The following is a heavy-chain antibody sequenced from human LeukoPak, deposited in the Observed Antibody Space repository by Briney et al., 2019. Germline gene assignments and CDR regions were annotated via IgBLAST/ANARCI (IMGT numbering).Heavy chain of an antibody. CDR3: ASERGAYCGGDCYSSWFDP. V-gene: IGHV4-34*01. D-gene: IGHD2-21*02. CDR2: INHGGST. Sequence: SETLSLTCAVYGGSFSGDFWSWIRQSPGKGLEWIGEINHGGSTNYNPSLKSRVTMSVDTSKNQFSLKLSSVTAADTAVYYCASERGAYCGGDCYSSWFDPWGQGTLVTVSS. CDR1: GGSFSGDF. J-gene: IGHJ5*02.